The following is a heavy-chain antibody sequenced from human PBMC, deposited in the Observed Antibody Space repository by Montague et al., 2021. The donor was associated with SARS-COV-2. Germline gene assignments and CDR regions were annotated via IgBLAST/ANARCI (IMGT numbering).Heavy chain of an antibody. J-gene: IGHJ4*02. CDR3: AHQTRFSSGMDV. CDR1: GFSLTTTRVG. CDR2: IFCDDDK. Sequence: PALVKPTQTLTLTCTFSGFSLTTTRVGVNWIRQPPGKALEWLALIFCDDDKRYSPSLKSRLTITKDTSKNHVVLTMANMDPADTSTYYCAHQTRFSSGMDVWGQGTLVAVTS. V-gene: IGHV2-5*02. D-gene: IGHD1-14*01.